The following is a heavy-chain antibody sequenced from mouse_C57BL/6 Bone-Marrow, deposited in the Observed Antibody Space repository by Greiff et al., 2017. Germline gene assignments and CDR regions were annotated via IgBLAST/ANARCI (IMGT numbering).Heavy chain of an antibody. CDR1: GFSLTSYG. V-gene: IGHV2-2*01. J-gene: IGHJ1*03. CDR2: IWSGGST. Sequence: QVQLQQSGPGLVQPSQSLSITCIVSGFSLTSYGVHWVRQSPGKGLEWLGVIWSGGSTDYNAAFISRLSISKDNSKSQVFFKMNSLQADDTAIYYCASHHWYFDVWGTGTTVTVSS. CDR3: ASHHWYFDV.